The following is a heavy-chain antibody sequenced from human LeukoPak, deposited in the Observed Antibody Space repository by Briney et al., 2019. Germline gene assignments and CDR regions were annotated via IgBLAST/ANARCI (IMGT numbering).Heavy chain of an antibody. J-gene: IGHJ4*02. Sequence: PSQTLSLTCTVSGGSISSGSYYWSWIRQPAGKGLEWIGRIYTSGSTNYNPSLKSRVTISVDTSKNQFSLKLSSVTAADTAVYYCARESTDYGDYRTFDYWGQGTLVTVSS. CDR1: GGSISSGSYY. V-gene: IGHV4-61*02. D-gene: IGHD4-17*01. CDR2: IYTSGST. CDR3: ARESTDYGDYRTFDY.